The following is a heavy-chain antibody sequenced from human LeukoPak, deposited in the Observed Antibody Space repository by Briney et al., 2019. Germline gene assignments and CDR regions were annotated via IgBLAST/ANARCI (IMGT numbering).Heavy chain of an antibody. CDR2: ISGNGATT. V-gene: IGHV3-23*01. CDR3: VANMYNYMDV. J-gene: IGHJ6*03. CDR1: GLTFSTYS. D-gene: IGHD2-2*01. Sequence: GGSLRLSSAVSGLTFSTYSMSWVRQAPGRGLEWVSSISGNGATTYYTDSLKGRFTISRDNSKKTAFLQMNSLRAEDTAINYAVANMYNYMDVWGKGTTVTVSS.